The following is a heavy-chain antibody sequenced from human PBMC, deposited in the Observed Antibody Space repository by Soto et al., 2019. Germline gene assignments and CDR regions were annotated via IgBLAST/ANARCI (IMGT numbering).Heavy chain of an antibody. D-gene: IGHD6-6*01. CDR2: IIPIFGTA. V-gene: IGHV1-69*13. J-gene: IGHJ6*02. Sequence: SVKVSCKASGGTFSSYAISWVRQAPGQGLEWMGGIIPIFGTANYAQKFQGRVTITADESTSTAYMELSSLRSEDTAVYYCARACDSSSYYYYYGMDVWGQGTTVTVSS. CDR1: GGTFSSYA. CDR3: ARACDSSSYYYYYGMDV.